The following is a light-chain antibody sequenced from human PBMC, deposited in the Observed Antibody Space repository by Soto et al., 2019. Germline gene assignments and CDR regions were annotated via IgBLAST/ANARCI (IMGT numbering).Light chain of an antibody. CDR3: QQYKVYPRT. J-gene: IGKJ4*01. CDR1: QDISNS. Sequence: DIQMTQSPSSLSASLGDTVTITCRASQDISNSLAWLQQKPGQAPRSLISAVSNLQSGVPSRFSGSGSGTHFTLTISSLQPEDFPTYYCQQYKVYPRTFGGWTKLDIK. V-gene: IGKV1-16*01. CDR2: AVS.